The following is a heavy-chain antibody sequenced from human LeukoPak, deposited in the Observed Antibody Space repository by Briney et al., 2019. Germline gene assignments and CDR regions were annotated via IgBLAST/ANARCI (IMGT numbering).Heavy chain of an antibody. J-gene: IGHJ4*02. CDR2: IIPIFGTA. CDR1: GGTFSSYA. V-gene: IGHV1-69*05. D-gene: IGHD3-22*01. CDR3: ARDWTPYYYDSSGSSGYFDY. Sequence: GASAKVSCKASGGTFSSYAISWVRQAPGQGLEWMGRIIPIFGTANYAQKFQGRVTITTDESTSTAYMELSSLRSEDTAVYYCARDWTPYYYDSSGSSGYFDYWGQGTLVTVSS.